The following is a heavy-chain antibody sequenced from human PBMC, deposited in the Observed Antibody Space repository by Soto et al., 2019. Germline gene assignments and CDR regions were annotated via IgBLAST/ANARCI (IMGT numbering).Heavy chain of an antibody. J-gene: IGHJ4*02. CDR2: IIWNSGRI. CDR1: GXTFDDYS. D-gene: IGHD3-22*01. CDR3: AKDGDSSGYPDY. Sequence: SLRLSCAASGXTFDDYSMHWVRQAPGKGLELVSGIIWNSGRIGYADSVKGLFTISRDNAKNSLYLQMNSLRAEDKALYYFAKDGDSSGYPDYWGQGTLGTVS. V-gene: IGHV3-9*01.